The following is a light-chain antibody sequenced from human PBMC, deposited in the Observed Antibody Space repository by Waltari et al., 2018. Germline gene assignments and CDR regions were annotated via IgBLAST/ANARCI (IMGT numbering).Light chain of an antibody. CDR1: QSINTN. CDR3: QQYKSPPWT. Sequence: EIVMTQSPATLSVSPGEGATLSCRASQSINTNLAWYQQKPGQPPRLLIFGASTRATGIPDRFSGSGSGTEFTLTISSLQPDDFATYHCQQYKSPPWTFGQGTKVEIK. J-gene: IGKJ1*01. CDR2: GAS. V-gene: IGKV3-15*01.